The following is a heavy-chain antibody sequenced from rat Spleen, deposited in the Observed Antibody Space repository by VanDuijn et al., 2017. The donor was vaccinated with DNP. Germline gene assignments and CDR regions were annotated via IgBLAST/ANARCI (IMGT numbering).Heavy chain of an antibody. CDR1: GFTFNKYW. J-gene: IGHJ1*01. D-gene: IGHD4-6*01. CDR3: ARDGRDDWYFDF. V-gene: IGHV5-31*01. CDR2: ITTSGDNT. Sequence: EVQLVESGGDLVQPGRSLKLSCIASGFTFNKYWMTWIRQVPGKGLEWVASITTSGDNTYYPDSVKGRFTVSRDNAKNTLYLQMNSLRSEDTATYYCARDGRDDWYFDFWGPGTMVTVSS.